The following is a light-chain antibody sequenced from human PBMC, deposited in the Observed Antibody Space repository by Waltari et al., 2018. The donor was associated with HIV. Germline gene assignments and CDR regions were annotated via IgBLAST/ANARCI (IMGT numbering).Light chain of an antibody. CDR2: DAS. CDR3: QQYGRSPRT. V-gene: IGKV3-20*01. CDR1: QRIKNS. J-gene: IGKJ1*01. Sequence: VLTQSPGTLSLSPGERVTLSCGASQRIKNSLAWYQQKPGQAPRLLIYDASSRATGTPDRFSGSGSGTDFTLSISRLEPEDFAVYYGQQYGRSPRTFGQGTKVEIK.